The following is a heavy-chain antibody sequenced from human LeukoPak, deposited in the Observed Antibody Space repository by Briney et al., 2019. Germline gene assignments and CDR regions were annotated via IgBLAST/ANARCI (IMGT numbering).Heavy chain of an antibody. V-gene: IGHV4-4*07. J-gene: IGHJ5*02. CDR3: ARDRGGWFGRWFDP. CDR2: IYSSGTP. Sequence: PSETLSLTCTVSGGSISSYYWSWIRQSAGRGLEWIGRIYSSGTPNYNPSFKSRVIMSVDTSKNQFSLRLTSVTAADTAVYHCARDRGGWFGRWFDPWGQGTLVTVSS. CDR1: GGSISSYY. D-gene: IGHD6-19*01.